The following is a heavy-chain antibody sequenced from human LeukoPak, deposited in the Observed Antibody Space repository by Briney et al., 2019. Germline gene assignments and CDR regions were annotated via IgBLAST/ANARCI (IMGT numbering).Heavy chain of an antibody. Sequence: SETLSLTCAVYGGSFSGYYWSWIRQPPGKGLEWIGEINHSGSTNYNPSLKSRVTISVDTFKNQFSLKLSSVTAADTAVYYCARADTAYGDYDYWGQRTLVTVSS. D-gene: IGHD4-17*01. CDR1: GGSFSGYY. V-gene: IGHV4-34*01. CDR2: INHSGST. J-gene: IGHJ4*02. CDR3: ARADTAYGDYDY.